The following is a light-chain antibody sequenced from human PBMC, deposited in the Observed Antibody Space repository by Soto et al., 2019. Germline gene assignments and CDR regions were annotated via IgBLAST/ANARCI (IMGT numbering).Light chain of an antibody. CDR2: GNS. CDR3: QSYDSSLSGYV. CDR1: SSNIGAGYD. J-gene: IGLJ6*01. V-gene: IGLV1-40*01. Sequence: QSVLTQPPSVSGAPGQTVTISCTGSSSNIGAGYDVHWYQQLPGTAPKLLIYGNSNRPSGVPDRFSGSKSGNSASLAITGLQAEDEADYYCQSYDSSLSGYVFGGGTKVTVI.